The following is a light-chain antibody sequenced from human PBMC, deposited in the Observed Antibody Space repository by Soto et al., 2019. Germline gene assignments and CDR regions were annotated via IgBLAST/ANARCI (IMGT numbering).Light chain of an antibody. CDR2: AAS. Sequence: EIVLTQSPGTLSLSPGERATLSCRASQSVGSSYLAWYQQKPGQAPRILIYAASSRPAGIPDRFSGSGSGTEFPLTISILEPEDFAVYYCPQYVTSPFTLGPGNIVDSK. V-gene: IGKV3-20*01. CDR1: QSVGSSY. J-gene: IGKJ3*01. CDR3: PQYVTSPFT.